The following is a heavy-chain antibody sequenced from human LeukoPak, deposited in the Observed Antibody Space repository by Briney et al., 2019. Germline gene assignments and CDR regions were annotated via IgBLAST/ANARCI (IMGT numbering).Heavy chain of an antibody. CDR2: IYDSGST. J-gene: IGHJ4*02. V-gene: IGHV4-31*03. Sequence: PSQTLSLTCTVSGGSISSGGYYGSWRRQQRGRGGEGIGYIYDSGSTYYTPSLTTRVTISVDTSKNQFSLKLSSVTAADTAVSYCARGAETYYYDSSGYGYWGQGTLVTVSS. CDR1: GGSISSGGYY. CDR3: ARGAETYYYDSSGYGY. D-gene: IGHD3-22*01.